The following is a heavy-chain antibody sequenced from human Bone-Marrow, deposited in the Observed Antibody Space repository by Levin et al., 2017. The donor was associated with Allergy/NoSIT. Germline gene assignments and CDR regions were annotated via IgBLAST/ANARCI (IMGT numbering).Heavy chain of an antibody. J-gene: IGHJ4*02. CDR3: ARHFPEYCGGDCYPDFNY. CDR1: GASISSSSYY. V-gene: IGHV4-39*01. CDR2: IYYSEDI. Sequence: SETLSLTCIVSGASISSSSYYWAWIRQPPGKGLEWIGSIYYSEDIRYNPSLRSRVTISVDSSKNQYSLKLRSVTAADTAVYYCARHFPEYCGGDCYPDFNYWGQGTLVTVSS. D-gene: IGHD2-21*02.